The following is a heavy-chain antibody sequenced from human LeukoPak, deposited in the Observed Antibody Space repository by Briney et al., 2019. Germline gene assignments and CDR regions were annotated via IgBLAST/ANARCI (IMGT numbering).Heavy chain of an antibody. Sequence: GGSLRLSCAASGFTFSSYAMHWVRQAPGKGLEWVAVISYDGSNKYYADSVKGRFTISRDNSKNTLYLQMNSLRAEDTAVYYCARGPDPTYYYYGSGSYFNHLNYYYYGMDVWGQGTTVTVSS. CDR3: ARGPDPTYYYYGSGSYFNHLNYYYYGMDV. CDR2: ISYDGSNK. D-gene: IGHD3-10*01. CDR1: GFTFSSYA. V-gene: IGHV3-30-3*01. J-gene: IGHJ6*02.